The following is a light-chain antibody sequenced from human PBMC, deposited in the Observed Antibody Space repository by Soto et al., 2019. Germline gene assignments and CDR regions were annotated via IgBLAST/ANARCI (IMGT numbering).Light chain of an antibody. Sequence: EIVLTQSPGTLSLSPGERATLSCRASQRISSSYLAWYQQRPGQAPRLLIYAASSRATGIPDRFSGGGSATDFTLTVSRLEHEDFAVYYCQQYGSSPRTFGQGTKLEIK. CDR1: QRISSSY. CDR3: QQYGSSPRT. V-gene: IGKV3-20*01. CDR2: AAS. J-gene: IGKJ2*01.